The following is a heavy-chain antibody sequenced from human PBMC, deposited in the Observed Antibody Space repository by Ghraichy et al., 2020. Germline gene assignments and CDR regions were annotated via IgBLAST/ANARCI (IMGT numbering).Heavy chain of an antibody. D-gene: IGHD6-6*01. CDR2: INPNSGGT. CDR1: GYTFTGYY. V-gene: IGHV1-2*06. J-gene: IGHJ4*02. CDR3: ARWARGQLRSRYYFDY. Sequence: ASVKVSCKASGYTFTGYYMHWVRQAPGQGLEWMGRINPNSGGTNYAQKFQGRVTMTRDTSISTAYMELSRLRSDDTAVYYCARWARGQLRSRYYFDYWGQGTLVTVSS.